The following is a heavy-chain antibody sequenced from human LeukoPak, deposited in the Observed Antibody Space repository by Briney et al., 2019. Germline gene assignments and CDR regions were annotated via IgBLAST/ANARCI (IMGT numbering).Heavy chain of an antibody. CDR1: GFTFSSYG. CDR3: ARVRGSYRAYYYMDV. J-gene: IGHJ6*03. CDR2: IRHDGSNK. V-gene: IGHV3-30*02. Sequence: GGSLRLSCAASGFTFSSYGMHWVRQAPGKGLEWVAFIRHDGSNKYYADFVKGRFTISRDNAKNSLYLQMNSLRAEDTAVYYCARVRGSYRAYYYMDVWGKGTTVTISS. D-gene: IGHD1-26*01.